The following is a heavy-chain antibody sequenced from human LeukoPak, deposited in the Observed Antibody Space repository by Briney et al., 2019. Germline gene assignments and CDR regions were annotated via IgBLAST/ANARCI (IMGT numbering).Heavy chain of an antibody. J-gene: IGHJ4*02. CDR1: GFTFNTYD. V-gene: IGHV3-30*02. D-gene: IGHD6-13*01. CDR3: AKDRGSNSWSKGVDR. CDR2: IRYDGSNK. Sequence: GGSLRLSCAASGFTFNTYDMHWVRQAPGKGLEWVVFIRYDGSNKYYADSVKGRFTISRDNSKNTLYLQMNSLRAEDTAVYYCAKDRGSNSWSKGVDRWGQGTLVTVSA.